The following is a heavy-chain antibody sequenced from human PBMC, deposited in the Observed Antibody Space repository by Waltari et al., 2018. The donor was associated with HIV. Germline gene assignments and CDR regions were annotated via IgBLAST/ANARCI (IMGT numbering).Heavy chain of an antibody. CDR1: GYTFTSYG. Sequence: QVQLVQSGAEVKKPGASVKVSCKASGYTFTSYGISWVRQAPGQGLEWLGWISAYNGNTNYAQKLQGRVTMTTDTSTSTAYMELRSLRSDDTAVYYCARDYYDSSGYLKWSGYFDYWGQGTLVTVSS. J-gene: IGHJ4*02. CDR3: ARDYYDSSGYLKWSGYFDY. CDR2: ISAYNGNT. D-gene: IGHD3-22*01. V-gene: IGHV1-18*01.